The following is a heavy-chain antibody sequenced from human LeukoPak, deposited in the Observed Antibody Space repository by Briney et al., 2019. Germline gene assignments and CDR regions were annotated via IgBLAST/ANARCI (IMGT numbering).Heavy chain of an antibody. V-gene: IGHV3-7*03. D-gene: IGHD1-1*01. CDR3: ARHPNSNWDY. CDR2: INEGGNEK. J-gene: IGHJ4*02. CDR1: GFTFRNYW. Sequence: GGSLRLSCGVSGFTFRNYWMTWVRQVPGKGLEWVVNINEGGNEKKYVDSVKGRFTVSRDNAQNSLYLQMNSLRVEDTAVYYCARHPNSNWDYWGQGTLVTVSS.